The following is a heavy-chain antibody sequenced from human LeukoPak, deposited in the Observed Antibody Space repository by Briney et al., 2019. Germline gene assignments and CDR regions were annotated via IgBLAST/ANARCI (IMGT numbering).Heavy chain of an antibody. D-gene: IGHD3-10*01. CDR3: ARRFRGGFDY. J-gene: IGHJ4*02. Sequence: SETLSLTCTVSGDSISSFYWGWIRQPPGKGLEWVGSLYYSGSTYYNPSLKSRLTMSVDTSTNQFSLRLSSVTAADTAVYYCARRFRGGFDYWGQGTLVTVSS. CDR1: GDSISSFY. V-gene: IGHV4-39*01. CDR2: LYYSGST.